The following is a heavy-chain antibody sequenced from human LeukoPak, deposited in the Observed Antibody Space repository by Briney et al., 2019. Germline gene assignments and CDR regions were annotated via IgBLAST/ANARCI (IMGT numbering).Heavy chain of an antibody. V-gene: IGHV4-59*08. CDR3: ASRLGRNYYGMDV. CDR2: IYYTGTT. Sequence: SETLSLTCTVSGGSVSGYYWSWIRQPPGKRLEWIGYIYYTGTTGYNPSLQSRATISVDTSKRQFSLKLSSVTAADTAVYYCASRLGRNYYGMDVWGQGTTVTVPS. J-gene: IGHJ6*02. D-gene: IGHD3-9*01. CDR1: GGSVSGYY.